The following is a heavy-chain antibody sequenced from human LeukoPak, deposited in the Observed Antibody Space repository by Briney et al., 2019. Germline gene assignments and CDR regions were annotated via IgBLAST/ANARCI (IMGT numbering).Heavy chain of an antibody. V-gene: IGHV3-23*01. CDR3: ARVGGFGYCTSTSCPPEY. D-gene: IGHD2-2*01. Sequence: GGSLRLSCAASGFTFSSYAMSWVRQAPGKGLEWVSVISGSGGSTYYADSVKGRFTISRDNAKNSLYLQMNSLRAEDTAVYYCARVGGFGYCTSTSCPPEYWGQGTLVTVSS. CDR2: ISGSGGST. J-gene: IGHJ4*02. CDR1: GFTFSSYA.